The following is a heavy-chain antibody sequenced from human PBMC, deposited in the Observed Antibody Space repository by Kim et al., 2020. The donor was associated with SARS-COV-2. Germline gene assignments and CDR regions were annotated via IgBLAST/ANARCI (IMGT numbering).Heavy chain of an antibody. D-gene: IGHD6-13*01. V-gene: IGHV4-39*01. Sequence: SETLSLTCTVSGGSTNSSNYYWGWIRQPPGKGPEWIGSIFHSGSAYYNPSLKSRVTISVDTSKNQFSLKLASVTAADKSVYYCATEGGSWDYFDYWGQGALVTVSS. CDR2: IFHSGSA. CDR1: GGSTNSSNYY. J-gene: IGHJ4*02. CDR3: ATEGGSWDYFDY.